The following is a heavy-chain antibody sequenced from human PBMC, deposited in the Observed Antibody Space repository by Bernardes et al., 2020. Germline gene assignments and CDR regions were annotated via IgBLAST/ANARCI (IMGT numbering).Heavy chain of an antibody. Sequence: ASMKVSCKASGYTYTNYGIGWVRQAPGHGLEWLGWISGYNGNTNYARHLQDRISMTADISTNTAFMELRRLRSDDTAVYYCARVEGFCSGGTCFSLFYFDHWGQGTLVSVSS. CDR1: GYTYTNYG. CDR2: ISGYNGNT. D-gene: IGHD2-15*01. V-gene: IGHV1-18*04. CDR3: ARVEGFCSGGTCFSLFYFDH. J-gene: IGHJ4*02.